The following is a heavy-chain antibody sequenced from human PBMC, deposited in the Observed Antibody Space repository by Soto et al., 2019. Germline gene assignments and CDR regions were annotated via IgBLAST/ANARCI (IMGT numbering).Heavy chain of an antibody. J-gene: IGHJ5*02. Sequence: EVQLVESGGGLAKPGGSLRLSCAASGFTFSSYSMNWVRQAPGKGLELVSSISSSSSYISYADSVKGRFTISRDNAQNALNLQMNSLRAEDTAVYYCARSSRASPRDWFDPWGQGTLVTVSS. V-gene: IGHV3-21*01. CDR2: ISSSSSYI. CDR1: GFTFSSYS. CDR3: ARSSRASPRDWFDP.